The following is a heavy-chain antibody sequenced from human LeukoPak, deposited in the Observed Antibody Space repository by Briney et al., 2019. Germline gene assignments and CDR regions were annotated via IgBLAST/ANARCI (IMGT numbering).Heavy chain of an antibody. J-gene: IGHJ4*02. CDR1: GFTFNTYA. CDR2: ISPSGGIT. CDR3: ARGFGELFLDY. Sequence: GGSLRLSCAASGFTFNTYAMSWVRQAPGKGLEWVSAISPSGGITYYEDSVKGRFTISRDNSKNTLYLQMNSLRAEDSAVYYCARGFGELFLDYWGQGTLVTVSS. D-gene: IGHD3-10*01. V-gene: IGHV3-23*01.